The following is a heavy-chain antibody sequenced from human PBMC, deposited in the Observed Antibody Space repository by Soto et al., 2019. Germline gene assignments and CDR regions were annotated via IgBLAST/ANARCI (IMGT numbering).Heavy chain of an antibody. Sequence: GGSLRLSCVASGFTFSDYSRNWVRQAPGKGLECVSFISSSSTKYCADSVKGRFTISRDNAKNSLYLQMNSLKAEDTTVFHCASPVVVAVPAVYYYGMDVWGQGTTVTVYS. V-gene: IGHV3-48*04. J-gene: IGHJ6*02. CDR2: ISSSSTK. CDR3: ASPVVVAVPAVYYYGMDV. CDR1: GFTFSDYS. D-gene: IGHD2-2*01.